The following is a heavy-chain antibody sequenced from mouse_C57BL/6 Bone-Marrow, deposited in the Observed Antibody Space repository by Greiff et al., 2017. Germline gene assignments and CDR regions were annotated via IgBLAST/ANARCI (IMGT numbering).Heavy chain of an antibody. CDR2: IDPSDSYT. V-gene: IGHV1-69*01. J-gene: IGHJ2*01. CDR3: ARERGLLPYFDY. Sequence: VQLQQSGAELVMPGASVKLSCKASGYTFTSYWMHWVKQRPGQGLEWIGEIDPSDSYTNYNQKFKGKSTLTVDKSSSTAYMQLSSLTSEDSAVYYCARERGLLPYFDYWGQGTTLTVSS. CDR1: GYTFTSYW. D-gene: IGHD2-3*01.